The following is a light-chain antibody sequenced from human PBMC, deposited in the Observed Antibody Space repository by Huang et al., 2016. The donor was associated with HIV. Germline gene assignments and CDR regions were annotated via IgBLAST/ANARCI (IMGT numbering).Light chain of an antibody. CDR2: AAS. V-gene: IGKV1-NL1*01. Sequence: DIQMTQSPSSLSASVGDSVTIACRASQDIRNSLAWYQQKPGKAPKLHLYAASRLESGVPSRFSGGGSGTYYTLTISGLQTEDFATYYCQQYYTPPLTFGGGTKVGIK. CDR3: QQYYTPPLT. CDR1: QDIRNS. J-gene: IGKJ4*01.